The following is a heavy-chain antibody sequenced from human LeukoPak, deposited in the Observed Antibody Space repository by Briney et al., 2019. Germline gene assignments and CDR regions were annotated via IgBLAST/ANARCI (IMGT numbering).Heavy chain of an antibody. D-gene: IGHD2-15*01. V-gene: IGHV4-4*07. J-gene: IGHJ4*02. Sequence: SETLSLTCTVSGGSISSYFWSWIRQPAEKGLELIGRIYTRGSTKYNPSLKSRVTMSVDTSKNQFSLKLSSVTAADTAVYYCASSLVAGRFDYWGQGTLVTVSS. CDR3: ASSLVAGRFDY. CDR2: IYTRGST. CDR1: GGSISSYF.